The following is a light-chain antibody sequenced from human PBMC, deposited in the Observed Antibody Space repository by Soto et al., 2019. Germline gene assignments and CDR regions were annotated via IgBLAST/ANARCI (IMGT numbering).Light chain of an antibody. CDR1: QGISRY. CDR3: QQVLT. V-gene: IGKV1-9*01. J-gene: IGKJ4*01. CDR2: AAS. Sequence: DIQFTQSPSFLSASVGDRVTITCRASQGISRYLAWYQQKPGTQPQLLIYAASTLQSGVPSRFSGSGSGTEFTLTISSLQPADFSTYYCQQVLTFGGVTKVDIK.